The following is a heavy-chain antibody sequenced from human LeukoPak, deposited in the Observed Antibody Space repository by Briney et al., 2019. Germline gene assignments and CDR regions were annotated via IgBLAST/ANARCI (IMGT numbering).Heavy chain of an antibody. CDR2: INHSGST. CDR1: GGSFSGYY. CDR3: ARAGPIQLWFYYYMDV. Sequence: SETLSLTCAVYGGSFSGYYWSWIRQPPGKGLEWIGGINHSGSTNYNPSLKSRVTISVDTSKNQFSLKLSSVTAADTAVYYCARAGPIQLWFYYYMDVWGKGTTVTVSS. V-gene: IGHV4-34*01. D-gene: IGHD5-18*01. J-gene: IGHJ6*03.